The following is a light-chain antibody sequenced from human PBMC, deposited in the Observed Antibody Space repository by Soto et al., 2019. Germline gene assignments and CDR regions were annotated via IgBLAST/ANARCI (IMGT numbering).Light chain of an antibody. CDR3: QQYNSWPPT. CDR2: GAS. Sequence: EIVMTQSPATLSVSPGESAALSCRASQSVSSDLAWYQQKPGQVYRLLIYGASTSVTGIPARFSGTGSGTEFTLTISSLQSEDLAVYYCQQYNSWPPTFGQGTKVEIK. V-gene: IGKV3-15*01. CDR1: QSVSSD. J-gene: IGKJ1*01.